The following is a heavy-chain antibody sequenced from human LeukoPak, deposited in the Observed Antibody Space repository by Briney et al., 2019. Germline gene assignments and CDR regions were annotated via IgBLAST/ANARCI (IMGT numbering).Heavy chain of an antibody. J-gene: IGHJ5*02. CDR1: GGSISSNY. Sequence: SETLSLTCTVSGGSISSNYWSWIRQPPGKGLEWIGYIYYSGSTNYNPSLKSRVTISVDTSKNQFSLKLSSVTAADTAVYYCARRYCSTTSCFGHNWFDPWGQGTLVTVSS. CDR2: IYYSGST. CDR3: ARRYCSTTSCFGHNWFDP. D-gene: IGHD2-2*01. V-gene: IGHV4-59*01.